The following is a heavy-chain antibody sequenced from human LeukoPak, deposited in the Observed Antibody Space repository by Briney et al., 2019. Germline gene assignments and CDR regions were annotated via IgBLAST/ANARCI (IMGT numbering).Heavy chain of an antibody. D-gene: IGHD6-13*01. J-gene: IGHJ4*02. CDR1: GGSIRSYY. CDR2: IYYSGST. V-gene: IGHV4-59*08. Sequence: PSETLSLTCAVSGGSIRSYYWSWIRQPPGKGLERLGYIYYSGSTNYNPSLKSRVSISVDVSKNKFSLKLNSVTAADTAVYYCARRGQGSNPDYWGQGTLVTVSS. CDR3: ARRGQGSNPDY.